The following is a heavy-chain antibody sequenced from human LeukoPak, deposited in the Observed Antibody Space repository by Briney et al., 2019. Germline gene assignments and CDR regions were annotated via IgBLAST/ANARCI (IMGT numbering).Heavy chain of an antibody. CDR2: ISYDGTNK. V-gene: IGHV3-30*18. D-gene: IGHD6-13*01. CDR3: AKDPSGGQLVFEYYFDY. CDR1: GFTFSSYA. Sequence: GGSLRLSCAASGFTFSSYAMHWVRQAPGKGLGWVAVISYDGTNKYYADSVKGRFTISRDNSKNTLYLQMNSLRAEDTALYYCAKDPSGGQLVFEYYFDYWGQGTLVTVSS. J-gene: IGHJ4*02.